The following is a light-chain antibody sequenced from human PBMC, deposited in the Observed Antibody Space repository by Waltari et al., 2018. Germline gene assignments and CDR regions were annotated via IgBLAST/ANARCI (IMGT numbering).Light chain of an antibody. Sequence: QSALTQPASVSGSPGQSITISCTGTSSDIGNPNRVSWYQLHPGKAPKLIIFDGSKRPSGVSNRFSASKSDNTASLTISGLQADDEADYFCCSYANTNTFVLFAGGTKVTVL. V-gene: IGLV2-23*01. J-gene: IGLJ2*01. CDR2: DGS. CDR3: CSYANTNTFVL. CDR1: SSDIGNPNR.